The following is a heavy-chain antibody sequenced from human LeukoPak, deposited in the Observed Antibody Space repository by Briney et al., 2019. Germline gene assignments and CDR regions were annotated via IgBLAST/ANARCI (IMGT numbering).Heavy chain of an antibody. CDR3: ARKAQYNGHYPLDY. CDR2: TSDRGDYT. D-gene: IGHD1-7*01. CDR1: GFTFSSYG. V-gene: IGHV3-23*01. J-gene: IGHJ4*02. Sequence: GGSLRLSCAASGFTFSSYGMSWVRQAPGEGLEWVSGTSDRGDYTYYADSVKGRFTISRDSSKNTLFLQMNSLRAEDTALYFCARKAQYNGHYPLDYWGQGTLVTVSS.